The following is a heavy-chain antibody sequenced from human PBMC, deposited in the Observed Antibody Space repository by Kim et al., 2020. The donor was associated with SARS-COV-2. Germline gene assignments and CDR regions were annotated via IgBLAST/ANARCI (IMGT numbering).Heavy chain of an antibody. J-gene: IGHJ4*02. Sequence: SETLSLTCSVSGDSMNGHYWTWIRQPPGKGLEWIGYVYYSGRINYNPSLRSRLTISVDTSKNQFSVKLTSVSAADTAVYYCARIPDISGWPFDYWGQGTLVTVSS. CDR2: VYYSGRI. V-gene: IGHV4-59*11. D-gene: IGHD6-19*01. CDR3: ARIPDISGWPFDY. CDR1: GDSMNGHY.